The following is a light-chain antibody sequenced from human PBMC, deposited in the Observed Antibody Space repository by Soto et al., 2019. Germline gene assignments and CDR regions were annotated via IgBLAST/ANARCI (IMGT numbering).Light chain of an antibody. CDR2: WAS. CDR1: QSVLSSSDNRNY. Sequence: ATIHCKSSQSVLSSSDNRNYLAWYQQKAGQSPKLLIYWASSRESGVPDRFSGAGSGTDFTLNIRSLQAEDVAVYYCQQYYNSYPLTFGGGTTGDIK. CDR3: QQYYNSYPLT. V-gene: IGKV4-1*01. J-gene: IGKJ4*01.